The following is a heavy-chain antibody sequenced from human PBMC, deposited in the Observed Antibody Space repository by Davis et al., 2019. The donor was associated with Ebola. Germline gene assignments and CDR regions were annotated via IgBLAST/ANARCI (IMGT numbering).Heavy chain of an antibody. Sequence: GESLKISCAASGFTFSDYYMSWIRQAPGKGLEWVSYISSSGSTIYYADSVKGRFTISRDNAKNSLYLQMNSLRAEDTAVYYCAKEEISSGYYYRYYFDYWGQGTLVTVSS. D-gene: IGHD3-22*01. CDR1: GFTFSDYY. J-gene: IGHJ4*02. CDR3: AKEEISSGYYYRYYFDY. V-gene: IGHV3-11*04. CDR2: ISSSGSTI.